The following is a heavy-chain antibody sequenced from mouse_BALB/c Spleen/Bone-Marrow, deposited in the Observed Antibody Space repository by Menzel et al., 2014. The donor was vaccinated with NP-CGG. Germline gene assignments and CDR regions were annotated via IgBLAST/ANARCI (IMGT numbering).Heavy chain of an antibody. CDR2: IWGGGNT. D-gene: IGHD1-1*01. V-gene: IGHV2-6-4*01. CDR1: GFSLSRYN. J-gene: IGHJ4*01. CDR3: ARFITTGTMDY. Sequence: VQGVESGPGQVAPSRSLSITCTVSGFSLSRYNVHWVRQPPGKGLEWLGVIWGGGNTDYNSGLKSRLNISKDNSKSQVFLKLNSLQTDDTAMYYCARFITTGTMDYWGQGTSVTVSS.